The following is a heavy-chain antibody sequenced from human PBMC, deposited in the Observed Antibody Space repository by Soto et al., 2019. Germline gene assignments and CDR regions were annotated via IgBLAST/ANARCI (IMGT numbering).Heavy chain of an antibody. Sequence: GESLKISCKGSGYRFSSHWIGWVRQMPGKGLEWMGIMYPGDSDSRYSPSFQGQVTISADQSISTAYLQWRSLMASDTAMYYCARLVYSSSRLDHFDNWHQETLVTISS. J-gene: IGHJ4*02. CDR1: GYRFSSHW. V-gene: IGHV5-51*01. CDR2: MYPGDSDS. D-gene: IGHD6-6*01. CDR3: ARLVYSSSRLDHFDN.